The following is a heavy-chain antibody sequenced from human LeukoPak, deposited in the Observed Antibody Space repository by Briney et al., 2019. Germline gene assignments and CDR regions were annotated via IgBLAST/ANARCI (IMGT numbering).Heavy chain of an antibody. CDR1: GFTFSSYW. CDR2: IKQDGSEK. J-gene: IGHJ6*02. V-gene: IGHV3-7*01. CDR3: ARDPGLEGIFGVVFCYGMDV. Sequence: PGGSLRLSCAASGFTFSSYWMSWVRQAPGKGLEWVANIKQDGSEKYYVDSVKGRFTISRDNAKNSLYLQMNSLRAEDTAVYYCARDPGLEGIFGVVFCYGMDVWGQGTTVTVSS. D-gene: IGHD3-3*01.